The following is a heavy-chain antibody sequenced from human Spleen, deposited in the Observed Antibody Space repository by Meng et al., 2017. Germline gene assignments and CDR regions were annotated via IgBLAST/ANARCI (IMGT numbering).Heavy chain of an antibody. J-gene: IGHJ4*02. CDR3: ARDEDISAAGKLFGDY. D-gene: IGHD6-13*01. CDR1: GYTFPDYW. V-gene: IGHV1-2*06. CDR2: INPKSGDT. Sequence: QVRLDQSGAEGKSPGASVKVSCKASGYTFPDYWLHWVRRAPGQGLEWMGRINPKSGDTHYAKRFQGRVTMTGDTSISTAYMELSGLRSDDTAMYYCARDEDISAAGKLFGDYWGQGTLVTVSS.